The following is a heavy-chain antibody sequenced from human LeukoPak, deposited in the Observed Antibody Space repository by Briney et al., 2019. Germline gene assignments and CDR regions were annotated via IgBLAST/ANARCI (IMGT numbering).Heavy chain of an antibody. CDR2: ISSSGSGGST. CDR3: AKVALDIVLMVYAKTSPPHYYYYYMDV. J-gene: IGHJ6*03. V-gene: IGHV3-23*01. CDR1: GFTFSSYE. Sequence: GGSLRLSCAASGFTFSSYEMNWVRQAPGKGLEWVSYISSSGSGGSTYYADSVKGRFTISRDNSKNTLYLQMNSLRAEDTAVYYCAKVALDIVLMVYAKTSPPHYYYYYMDVWGKGTTVTVSS. D-gene: IGHD2-8*01.